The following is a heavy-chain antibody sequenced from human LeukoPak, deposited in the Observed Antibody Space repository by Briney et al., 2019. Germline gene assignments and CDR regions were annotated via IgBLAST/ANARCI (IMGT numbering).Heavy chain of an antibody. Sequence: SETLSLTCTVSGGSISDYYWSWIRQSAGKGLEWIGHIYSSGSTYYNPSLKSRLTMSVDMSKNQVSLKLSSMTAADTAVYYCARDFPHGSGRYFYEGMDVWGQGPRSPSP. D-gene: IGHD2-15*01. CDR1: GGSISDYY. CDR3: ARDFPHGSGRYFYEGMDV. J-gene: IGHJ6*02. CDR2: IYSSGST. V-gene: IGHV4-4*07.